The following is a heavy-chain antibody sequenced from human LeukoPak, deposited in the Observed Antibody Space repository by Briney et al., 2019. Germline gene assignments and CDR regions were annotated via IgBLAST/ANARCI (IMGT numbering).Heavy chain of an antibody. CDR2: IQNDASTE. V-gene: IGHV3-30-3*01. CDR1: GFTSSSYA. D-gene: IGHD2-21*01. J-gene: IGHJ4*02. Sequence: GGSLRLSCAASGFTSSSYAMHWVRQAPGKGLEWVAVIQNDASTENFADSVKGRFTISRDNSKNTVFLQMNSLRVEDTAVYYCARELSQIVWGGLDYGGQGTLVTVSS. CDR3: ARELSQIVWGGLDY.